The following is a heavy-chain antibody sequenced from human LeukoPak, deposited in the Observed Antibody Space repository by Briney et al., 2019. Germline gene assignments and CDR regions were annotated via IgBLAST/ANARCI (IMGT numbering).Heavy chain of an antibody. CDR2: ISSSSTTI. Sequence: GGSLRLSCAASAFSLSSYSMNWVRQAPGKGLEWVSYISSSSTTIFYADSVKGRFTISRDNAKNSLYLQMKTLRDGDTAVYYCAKVGSSGCLDYWGQGTLVTVSS. CDR3: AKVGSSGCLDY. CDR1: AFSLSSYS. D-gene: IGHD6-19*01. J-gene: IGHJ4*02. V-gene: IGHV3-48*02.